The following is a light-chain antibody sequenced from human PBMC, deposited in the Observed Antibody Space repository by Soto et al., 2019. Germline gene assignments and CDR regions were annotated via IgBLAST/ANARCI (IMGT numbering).Light chain of an antibody. CDR3: QSYDGSLSGVV. V-gene: IGLV1-40*01. CDR2: GNS. J-gene: IGLJ2*01. Sequence: QSVLTQPPSVSGAPGQRVTISCIGSSSNIGAGYDVHWYQQLPGTAPKLLIYGNSNRPSGVPDRFSGSKSGTSASLAITGLQAEDGADYYGQSYDGSLSGVVFGGGTKLTVL. CDR1: SSNIGAGYD.